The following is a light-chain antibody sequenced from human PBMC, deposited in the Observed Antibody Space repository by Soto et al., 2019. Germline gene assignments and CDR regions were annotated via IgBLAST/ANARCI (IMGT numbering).Light chain of an antibody. CDR2: AAS. Sequence: DIQMTQSPSSLSASVGDSVTITCRASQSISHFLNWYQQKPGKAPKLLIYAASTFESGVPSRFIGSASGTDFTLTSIRLLPEDFATYYCQQSYNNPRTFGQGTILEIK. CDR1: QSISHF. J-gene: IGKJ2*01. CDR3: QQSYNNPRT. V-gene: IGKV1-39*01.